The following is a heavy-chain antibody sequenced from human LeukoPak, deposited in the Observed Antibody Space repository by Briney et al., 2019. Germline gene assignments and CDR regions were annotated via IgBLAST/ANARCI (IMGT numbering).Heavy chain of an antibody. D-gene: IGHD2-15*01. V-gene: IGHV3-49*03. J-gene: IGHJ3*02. Sequence: GGSLRLSCAASRFTFGDYAMSWFRQAPGKGLEWVGFIRSTTYGGTTEYAASVKGRFTTSRDDSKTIAYLQMNSLKTEDTAVYYCTRVATKWSGALDIWGQGTMVTVSS. CDR3: TRVATKWSGALDI. CDR2: IRSTTYGGTT. CDR1: RFTFGDYA.